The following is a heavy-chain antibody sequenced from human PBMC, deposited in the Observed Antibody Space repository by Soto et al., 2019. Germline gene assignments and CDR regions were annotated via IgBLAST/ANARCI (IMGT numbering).Heavy chain of an antibody. D-gene: IGHD3-16*02. CDR1: GYTFTGYY. CDR2: INPNSGGT. CDR3: ARGRYYDYVWGSYLWFDP. Sequence: ASVKVSCKVSGYTFTGYYMHWVRQAPGQGLEWMGWINPNSGGTNYAQKFQGRVTMTRDTSISTAYMELSRLRSEDTAVYYCARGRYYDYVWGSYLWFDPWGQGTLVTVSS. V-gene: IGHV1-2*02. J-gene: IGHJ5*02.